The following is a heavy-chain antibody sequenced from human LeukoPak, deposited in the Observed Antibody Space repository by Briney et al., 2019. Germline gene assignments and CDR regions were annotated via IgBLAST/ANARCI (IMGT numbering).Heavy chain of an antibody. CDR2: INPNSGGT. D-gene: IGHD3-10*01. CDR3: ARGLTMVRGVIFGY. Sequence: ASVKVSCKASGYTFTGYYMHWVRQAPGQGLEWMGWINPNSGGTNYAQKFQGRVTMTRDTSISTAYMELSRLRSDDTAVYYCARGLTMVRGVIFGYWGQGALVTVSS. V-gene: IGHV1-2*02. CDR1: GYTFTGYY. J-gene: IGHJ4*02.